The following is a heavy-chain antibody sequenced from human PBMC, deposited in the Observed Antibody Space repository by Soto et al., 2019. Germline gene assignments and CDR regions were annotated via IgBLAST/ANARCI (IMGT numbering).Heavy chain of an antibody. J-gene: IGHJ6*02. CDR1: GFTFGNYA. V-gene: IGHV3-23*01. Sequence: SLRLSCAGSGFTFGNYAMSWVRQAPGKGLEWVSVLSNSGGTTYYADSVKGRFTISRDNFKNTLYLQLDSLRAEDTAIYYCARFEGGASGTYGLDVWGQGTTVTVSS. CDR3: ARFEGGASGTYGLDV. D-gene: IGHD3-10*01. CDR2: LSNSGGTT.